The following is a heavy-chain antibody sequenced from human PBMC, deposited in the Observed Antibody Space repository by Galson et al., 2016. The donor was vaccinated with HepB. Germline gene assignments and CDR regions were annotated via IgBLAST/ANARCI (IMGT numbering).Heavy chain of an antibody. CDR1: GESLSGNY. CDR3: ARGPIVARMRWFDS. J-gene: IGHJ5*01. V-gene: IGHV4-34*01. CDR2: INHTGST. D-gene: IGHD2-15*01. Sequence: ETLSLTCAVYGESLSGNYWSWIRQPPGKGLGWIGEINHTGSTKYSPSLNSRVTISVDTSKSQLSLKLSSVTAADTAAYYCARGPIVARMRWFDSWGQGSLVTVSS.